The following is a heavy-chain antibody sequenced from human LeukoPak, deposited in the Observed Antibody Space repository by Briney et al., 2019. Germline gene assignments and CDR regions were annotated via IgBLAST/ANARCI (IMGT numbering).Heavy chain of an antibody. CDR1: GGSISSGGYY. J-gene: IGHJ4*02. D-gene: IGHD6-6*01. Sequence: SQTLSLTCTVSGGSISSGGYYWSWIRQPPGKGLEWIGYIYHSGSTYYSPSLKSRVTISVDRSKNQFSLKLSSVTAADTAVYYCARGGSSVNFDYWGQGTLVTVSS. V-gene: IGHV4-30-2*01. CDR3: ARGGSSVNFDY. CDR2: IYHSGST.